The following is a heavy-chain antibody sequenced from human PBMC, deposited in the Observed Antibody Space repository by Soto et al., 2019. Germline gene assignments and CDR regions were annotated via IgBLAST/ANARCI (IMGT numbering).Heavy chain of an antibody. J-gene: IGHJ4*02. V-gene: IGHV3-30-3*01. CDR1: GFTFSSYA. Sequence: QVQLVESGGGVVQPGRSLRLSCAASGFTFSSYAMHWVRQAPVKGLEWVAVISYDGSNKYYSDSVKGRFTISRDNSKNPLYLQMSRLRAEDTAVYYCARGGEYMVVVPDARQGVDYWGQGTMVTVSS. CDR2: ISYDGSNK. D-gene: IGHD2-2*01. CDR3: ARGGEYMVVVPDARQGVDY.